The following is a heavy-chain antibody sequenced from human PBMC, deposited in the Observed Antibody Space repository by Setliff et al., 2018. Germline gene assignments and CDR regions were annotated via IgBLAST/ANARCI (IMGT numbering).Heavy chain of an antibody. V-gene: IGHV4-39*01. Sequence: SETLSLTCTVSGASLNSGTYYWGWIRQPPGRGLEWIGRIYYRGDTYYNASLKGRLTISVDMAQNQFSLRLTSVTAADTAVYYCAKTGTYRYFDYWGQGALVTVSS. J-gene: IGHJ4*02. CDR1: GASLNSGTYY. CDR2: IYYRGDT. D-gene: IGHD1-1*01. CDR3: AKTGTYRYFDY.